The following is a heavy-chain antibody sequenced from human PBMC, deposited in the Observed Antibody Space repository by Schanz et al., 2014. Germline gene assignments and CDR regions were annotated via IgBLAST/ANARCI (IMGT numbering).Heavy chain of an antibody. CDR2: INPSSGTT. CDR3: ARGWFYDRNRFDS. J-gene: IGHJ5*01. V-gene: IGHV1-46*04. D-gene: IGHD3-22*01. CDR1: GYTFTTYY. Sequence: QVQLVQSGAEVKKPGVSVKVSCKASGYTFTTYYIHWVRQAPGQGHEWMGKINPSSGTTRIAQNLQGILIITRDSTTSAVKKELSRLRAEDTTFYCCARGWFYDRNRFDSWGQGSLXIVAS.